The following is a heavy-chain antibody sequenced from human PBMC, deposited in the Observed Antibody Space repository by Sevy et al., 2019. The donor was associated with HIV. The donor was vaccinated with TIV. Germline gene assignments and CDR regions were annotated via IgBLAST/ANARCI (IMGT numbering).Heavy chain of an antibody. CDR1: GFTFSSYK. Sequence: GGSLRLSCAASGFTFSSYKMIWVRQAPGKGLEWVSSISSSSTYISNADSVKGRFTISRDNAENSLFLQMNSLRAEDTAVYYCASLYNGFDYWGQGTLVTVSS. V-gene: IGHV3-21*01. CDR2: ISSSSTYI. D-gene: IGHD1-20*01. CDR3: ASLYNGFDY. J-gene: IGHJ4*02.